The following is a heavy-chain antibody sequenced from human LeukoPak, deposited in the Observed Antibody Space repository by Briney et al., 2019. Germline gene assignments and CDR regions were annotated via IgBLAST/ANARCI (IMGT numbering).Heavy chain of an antibody. CDR2: IYYSGST. CDR3: ARLGLWVDFDY. D-gene: IGHD5-18*01. Sequence: SETLSLTCTVSGASISSYYWSWIRQPPGKGLGWIGYIYYSGSTNYNPSLKSRVTISVDTSKNQFSLKLSSVTAADTAVYYCARLGLWVDFDYWGQGTLVTVSS. CDR1: GASISSYY. J-gene: IGHJ4*02. V-gene: IGHV4-59*08.